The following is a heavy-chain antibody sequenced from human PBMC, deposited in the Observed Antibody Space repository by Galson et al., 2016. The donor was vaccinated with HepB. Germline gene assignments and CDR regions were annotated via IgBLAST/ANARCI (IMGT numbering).Heavy chain of an antibody. CDR1: GASISSDY. J-gene: IGHJ4*02. CDR2: IYKSGST. D-gene: IGHD2-2*01. Sequence: LSLTCSVSGASISSDYWSWIRQPPGKGLEWIGYIYKSGSTNYNPSLRSRVTISLNTSKNQLSLKLNSVTAADTAVYYCANGGMPHDYWGQVTLVIVSS. CDR3: ANGGMPHDY. V-gene: IGHV4-59*03.